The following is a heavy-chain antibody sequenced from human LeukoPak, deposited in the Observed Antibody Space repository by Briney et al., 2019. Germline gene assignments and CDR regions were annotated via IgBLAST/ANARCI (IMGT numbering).Heavy chain of an antibody. J-gene: IGHJ4*02. D-gene: IGHD3-22*01. CDR2: ISGSGGST. V-gene: IGHV3-23*01. CDR3: AKISVVGDYYDY. Sequence: GGTLRLSCAASGFTFSSYGMSWVRQAPGKGLEWVSAISGSGGSTYYADSVKGRFTISRDNSKNTLYLQMNSLRAKDTAVYYCAKISVVGDYYDYWGQGTLVTVSS. CDR1: GFTFSSYG.